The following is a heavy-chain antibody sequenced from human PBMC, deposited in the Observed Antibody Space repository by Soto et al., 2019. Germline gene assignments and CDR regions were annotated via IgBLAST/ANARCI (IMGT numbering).Heavy chain of an antibody. V-gene: IGHV4-4*02. D-gene: IGHD6-13*01. J-gene: IGHJ5*02. CDR1: SGSISSSNW. CDR3: ARGKRPYSSSWYERYHWFDP. CDR2: IYHSGST. Sequence: SETLSLTCAVSSGSISSSNWWSWVRQPPGKGLEWIGEIYHSGSTNYNPSLKSRVTISVDKSKNQFSLKLSSVTAADTAVYYCARGKRPYSSSWYERYHWFDPWGEGTLVTVSS.